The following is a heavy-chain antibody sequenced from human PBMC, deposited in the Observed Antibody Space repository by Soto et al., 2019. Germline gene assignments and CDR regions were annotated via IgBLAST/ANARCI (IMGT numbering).Heavy chain of an antibody. Sequence: ASVKVSCKASGYTFTSYDINWVRQATGQGLEWMGWMNPNSGNTGYAQKFQGRVTMTRNTSISTAYMELSSLRSEETAVYYCARGPGTMVRGVMVGETENDYWGQGTLVTVSS. CDR2: MNPNSGNT. J-gene: IGHJ4*02. D-gene: IGHD3-10*01. V-gene: IGHV1-8*01. CDR1: GYTFTSYD. CDR3: ARGPGTMVRGVMVGETENDY.